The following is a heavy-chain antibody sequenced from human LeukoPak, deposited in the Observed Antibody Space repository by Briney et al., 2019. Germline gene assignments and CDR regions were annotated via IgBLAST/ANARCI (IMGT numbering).Heavy chain of an antibody. CDR3: ARGERIVAISTAPPDY. J-gene: IGHJ4*02. D-gene: IGHD2-15*01. V-gene: IGHV1-69*13. Sequence: SVKVSCKASGGTFSSYAISWVRQAPGQGLEWMGGIIPIFGTANYAQKFQGRVTITADESTSTAYMELSSLRSEDTAVYYCARGERIVAISTAPPDYWGQGTLVTVSS. CDR1: GGTFSSYA. CDR2: IIPIFGTA.